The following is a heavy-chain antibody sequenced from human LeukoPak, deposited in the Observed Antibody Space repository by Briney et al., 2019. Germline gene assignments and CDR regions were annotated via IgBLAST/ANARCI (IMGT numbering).Heavy chain of an antibody. V-gene: IGHV1-69*05. CDR1: GGTFSSYA. J-gene: IGHJ3*02. CDR3: AREADRVVVIGSDAFDI. Sequence: SVKVSCKASGGTFSSYAISWVRQAPGPGLEWMGGIIPIFGTANYAQKFQGRVTITTDESTSTAYMELSSLRSEDTAVYYCAREADRVVVIGSDAFDIWGQGAMVTVSS. D-gene: IGHD3-22*01. CDR2: IIPIFGTA.